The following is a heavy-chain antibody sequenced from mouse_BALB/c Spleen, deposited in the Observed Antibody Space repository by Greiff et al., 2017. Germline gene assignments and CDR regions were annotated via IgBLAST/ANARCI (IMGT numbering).Heavy chain of an antibody. Sequence: EVQLQQSGPELVKPGASVKMSCKASGYTFTSYVMHWVKQKPGQGLEWIGYINPYNDGTKYNEKFKGKATLTSDKSSSTAYMELSSLTSEDSAVYYCARWSTYYAMDYWGQGTSVTVSS. CDR2: INPYNDGT. J-gene: IGHJ4*01. CDR1: GYTFTSYV. V-gene: IGHV1-14*01. CDR3: ARWSTYYAMDY.